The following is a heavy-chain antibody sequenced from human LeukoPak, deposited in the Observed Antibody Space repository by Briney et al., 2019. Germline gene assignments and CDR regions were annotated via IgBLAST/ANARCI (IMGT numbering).Heavy chain of an antibody. J-gene: IGHJ4*02. Sequence: PSGTLSLTCAVSGGSISSSKWWNWVRQPPGKGLEWIGEIYHSGSTNYNPSLKSRVTISVDKSKNQFSLKLSSVTAADTAVYYCARDPGYSYGRGYFDYWGQGTLVTVSS. D-gene: IGHD5-18*01. CDR2: IYHSGST. CDR1: GGSISSSKW. V-gene: IGHV4-4*02. CDR3: ARDPGYSYGRGYFDY.